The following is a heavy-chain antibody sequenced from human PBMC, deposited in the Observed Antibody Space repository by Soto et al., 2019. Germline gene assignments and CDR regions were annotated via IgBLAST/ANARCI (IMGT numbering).Heavy chain of an antibody. CDR2: LNQDGNED. CDR3: ARTGDGHHDFLDY. CDR1: GFTFSSFW. V-gene: IGHV3-7*01. J-gene: IGHJ4*02. D-gene: IGHD1-1*01. Sequence: DLEASGGGLSQPGGSLRLSGAPSGFTFSSFWMNWVRRPPGKGLGWWATLNQDGNEDNLLDSVKGRFPISRDNAKNSLFLQMNSLRVDDTAVYYCARTGDGHHDFLDYWGQGAMVSFSS.